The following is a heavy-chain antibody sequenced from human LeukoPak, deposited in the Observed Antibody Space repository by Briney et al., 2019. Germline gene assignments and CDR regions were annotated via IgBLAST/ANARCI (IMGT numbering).Heavy chain of an antibody. CDR1: GFTFSSYA. Sequence: GGSLRLSCAASGFTFSSYAMSWVRQAPGKGLECVSIIGGSGGPTYYADSVKGRFTISRDNSENTLFLQMNSLRAEGTALYYCSKNGLVATTYYFDSWGQGTLVTVSS. D-gene: IGHD5-12*01. CDR2: IGGSGGPT. CDR3: SKNGLVATTYYFDS. J-gene: IGHJ4*02. V-gene: IGHV3-23*01.